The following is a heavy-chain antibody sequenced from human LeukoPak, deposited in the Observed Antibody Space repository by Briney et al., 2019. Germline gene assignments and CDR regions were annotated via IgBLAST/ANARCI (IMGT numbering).Heavy chain of an antibody. D-gene: IGHD5-12*01. V-gene: IGHV3-53*01. Sequence: GGSLRLSCAASGFTVSSNHMNWVRQAPGKGLEWVSVIYGGGSTYYADSVKGRFTISRDNSKNTLYLQMNSLRAEDTAVYYCAKIRGGFLREIDYWGQGTLVTVSS. CDR3: AKIRGGFLREIDY. CDR1: GFTVSSNH. J-gene: IGHJ4*02. CDR2: IYGGGST.